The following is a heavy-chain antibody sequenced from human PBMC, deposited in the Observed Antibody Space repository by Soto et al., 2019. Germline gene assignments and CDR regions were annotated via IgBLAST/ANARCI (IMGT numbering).Heavy chain of an antibody. CDR2: IYHSGST. CDR3: ASRGTTTYCSGGSGCSRGCDY. CDR1: GGSISSGDYS. V-gene: IGHV4-30-4*01. J-gene: IGHJ4*02. Sequence: QVQLQESGPGLVKPSQTLSLTCTVSGGSISSGDYSWSWIRQPPGKGLEWIGYIYHSGSTYYNPSLRSRVTIPVDTTKDQFSLELSTVTAADTAVYYCASRGTTTYCSGGSGCSRGCDYWGEGTLVPVSP. D-gene: IGHD2-15*01.